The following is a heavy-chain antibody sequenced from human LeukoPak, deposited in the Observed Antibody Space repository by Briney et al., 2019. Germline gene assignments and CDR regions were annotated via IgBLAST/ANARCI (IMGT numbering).Heavy chain of an antibody. CDR2: IYSGGST. V-gene: IGHV3-53*01. CDR1: GFTFSSYA. D-gene: IGHD1-26*01. Sequence: GGSLRLSCAASGFTFSSYAMTWVRQAPGKGLEWVSVIYSGGSTYYADSVKGRFTISRDNSKNTLYLQMNSLRAEDTAVYYCARVAYSGSYYYFDYWGQGTLVTVSS. J-gene: IGHJ4*02. CDR3: ARVAYSGSYYYFDY.